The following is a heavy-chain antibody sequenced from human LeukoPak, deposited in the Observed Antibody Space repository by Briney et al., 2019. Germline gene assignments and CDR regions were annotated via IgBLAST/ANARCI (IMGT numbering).Heavy chain of an antibody. CDR2: IRSKANSYAT. Sequence: PGGSLRLSCAASGFTFSGSAMHWVRQASGKGLEWVGRIRSKANSYATAYAASVKGRFTISRDDSKNTAYLQMNSLKTEDTAVYYCVMGDAFDIWGQGTMVTVSS. J-gene: IGHJ3*02. D-gene: IGHD3-16*01. V-gene: IGHV3-73*01. CDR1: GFTFSGSA. CDR3: VMGDAFDI.